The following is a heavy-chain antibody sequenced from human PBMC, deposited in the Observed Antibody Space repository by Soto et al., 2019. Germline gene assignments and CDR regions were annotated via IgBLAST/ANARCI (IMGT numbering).Heavy chain of an antibody. J-gene: IGHJ6*02. D-gene: IGHD3-10*01. CDR2: IRSKAYGGTT. CDR1: GFTFGDYA. Sequence: GGSLRLSCTASGFTFGDYAMSWFRQAPGKGLEWVGFIRSKAYGGTTEYAASVKGRFTISRDDSKSIAYLQMNSLKTEDTAVYYCTSSDYYGSGSYSYYYYGMDVWGQGTTVTVSS. CDR3: TSSDYYGSGSYSYYYYGMDV. V-gene: IGHV3-49*03.